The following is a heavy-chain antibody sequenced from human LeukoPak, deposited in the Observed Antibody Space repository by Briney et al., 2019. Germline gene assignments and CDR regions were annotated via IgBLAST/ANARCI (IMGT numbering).Heavy chain of an antibody. D-gene: IGHD1-26*01. V-gene: IGHV3-21*01. Sequence: PGGSLRLSCAASGFTFSSYSMNWVRQARGKGLEWVSSISSSSSYIYYADSVKGRFTISRDNAKNSLYLQMNSLRAEDTAVYYCAREEYSGSYYFDYWGQGALVTVSS. J-gene: IGHJ4*02. CDR3: AREEYSGSYYFDY. CDR1: GFTFSSYS. CDR2: ISSSSSYI.